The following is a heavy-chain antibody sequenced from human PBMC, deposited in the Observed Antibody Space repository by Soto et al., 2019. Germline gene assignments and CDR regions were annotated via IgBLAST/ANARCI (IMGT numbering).Heavy chain of an antibody. CDR1: GYTFTSYG. V-gene: IGHV1-18*01. Sequence: QVQLVQSGAEVKKPGASVKVSCKASGYTFTSYGIIWVRQAPGQGLEWMGWISAYNGNTNYAQKLQGRVTMTTDTSTSTDYMELRSLRSDDTAVYSCARAGVVVVAATPADYWGQGTLVTVSS. CDR2: ISAYNGNT. J-gene: IGHJ4*02. CDR3: ARAGVVVVAATPADY. D-gene: IGHD2-15*01.